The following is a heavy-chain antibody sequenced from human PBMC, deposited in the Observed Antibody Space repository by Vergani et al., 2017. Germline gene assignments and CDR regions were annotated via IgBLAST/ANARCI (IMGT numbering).Heavy chain of an antibody. D-gene: IGHD3-3*01. J-gene: IGHJ6*03. CDR2: IYYSGST. CDR3: ARERFLETLYYYYMDV. Sequence: QVQLQESGPGLVKPSETLSLTCNVSGVSISSSYWSWIRQPPGRGLEWIGYIYYSGSTNYNPSLRSRVTISVDTSRNQFSLKLSSVSAADTAVYYCARERFLETLYYYYMDVWGKGTTVTVSS. V-gene: IGHV4-59*01. CDR1: GVSISSSY.